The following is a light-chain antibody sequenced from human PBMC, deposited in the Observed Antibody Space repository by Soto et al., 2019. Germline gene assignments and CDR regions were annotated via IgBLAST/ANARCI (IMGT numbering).Light chain of an antibody. J-gene: IGKJ1*01. V-gene: IGKV3-15*01. CDR3: QQYNNWPRT. CDR2: GAS. Sequence: EIVMTQSPTTLSVSPGERATLSCWASQSVSSNLAWYQQKPGQGPRLLIYGASTRATGIPARFSGSGSETEFPFTISSLQSEDFAVYYCQQYNNWPRTFGQGTKVDIK. CDR1: QSVSSN.